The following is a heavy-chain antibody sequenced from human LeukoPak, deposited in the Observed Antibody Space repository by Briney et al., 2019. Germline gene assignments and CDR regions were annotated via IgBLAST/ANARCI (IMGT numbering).Heavy chain of an antibody. CDR2: ISYDGSNK. CDR3: AKDRAITVAGTGLDY. D-gene: IGHD6-19*01. Sequence: PGGSLRLSCAASGFTFSSYAMHWVRQAPGKGLEWVAVISYDGSNKYYADSVKGRFTISRDNSKNTLYLQMDSLGTEDTAVYFCAKDRAITVAGTGLDYWGQGALVTVSS. CDR1: GFTFSSYA. V-gene: IGHV3-30-3*01. J-gene: IGHJ4*02.